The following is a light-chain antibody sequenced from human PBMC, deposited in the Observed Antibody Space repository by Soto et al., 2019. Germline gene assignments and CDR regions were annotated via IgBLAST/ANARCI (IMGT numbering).Light chain of an antibody. CDR3: QNYNSAPRT. CDR1: QDITLY. V-gene: IGKV1-27*01. CDR2: AAS. Sequence: DIRMTQSPSSLSASVGDRVTITCRASQDITLYLAWYQQKPGKSPNLLIYAASTLQSGVPSRFSGSGAGTDFTLTISSLQHEDVATYFCQNYNSAPRTFGQGTRVEIK. J-gene: IGKJ1*01.